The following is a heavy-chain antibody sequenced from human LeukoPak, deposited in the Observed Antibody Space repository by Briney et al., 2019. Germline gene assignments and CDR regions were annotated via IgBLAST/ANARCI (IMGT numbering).Heavy chain of an antibody. CDR3: ATRGNYREFDY. J-gene: IGHJ4*02. Sequence: GGSLRLSCAASGSTFSSYAMSWVRQAPGKGLEWVSGISSSGGSTDYAGSVKGRFTISRDDSRNTLYMQMSSLRAEDTAIYYCATRGNYREFDYWGQGTLVTVPS. CDR2: ISSSGGST. V-gene: IGHV3-23*01. D-gene: IGHD1-26*01. CDR1: GSTFSSYA.